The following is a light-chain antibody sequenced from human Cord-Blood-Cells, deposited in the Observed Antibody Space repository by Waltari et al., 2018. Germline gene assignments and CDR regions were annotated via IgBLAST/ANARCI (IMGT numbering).Light chain of an antibody. CDR3: QQYGSSPFT. CDR2: GAS. V-gene: IGKV3-20*01. Sequence: EIVLTQSPGTLSLSPGERATLSCRASQSVSSNYLARYQQQPGQAPRPHNCGASSRAAGIPDRFRGSGSGTDFTLTISRLEPEDFAVYYCQQYGSSPFTFGPGTKVDIK. CDR1: QSVSSNY. J-gene: IGKJ3*01.